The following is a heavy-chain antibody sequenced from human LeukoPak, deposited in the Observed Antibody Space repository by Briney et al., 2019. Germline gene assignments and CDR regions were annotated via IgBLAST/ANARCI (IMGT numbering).Heavy chain of an antibody. CDR2: ILSDGSKE. V-gene: IGHV3-33*01. CDR1: GFNFSSYG. J-gene: IGHJ5*02. D-gene: IGHD6-19*01. Sequence: GGSLRLSCAASGFNFSSYGMHWVRQAPGKGLEWVAVILSDGSKEFYTDSVKGRFTISRDNSKNTLYLQMNRLRAEDTAVYYFAGGPYSRGCYWAFPPWGQGTLVTVSS. CDR3: AGGPYSRGCYWAFPP.